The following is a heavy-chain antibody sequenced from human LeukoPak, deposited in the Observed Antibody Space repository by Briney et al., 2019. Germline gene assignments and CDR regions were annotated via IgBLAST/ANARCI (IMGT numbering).Heavy chain of an antibody. D-gene: IGHD2-2*01. CDR3: ARETAAAAIDY. V-gene: IGHV3-23*01. J-gene: IGHJ4*02. CDR2: ISDSGGST. CDR1: GFSFSTYA. Sequence: GGSLRLSCAASGFSFSTYASSWVRQAPGKGLHWVSKISDSGGSTYYADSVKGRFTISRDNSRNTLYLQMNSLSVEDTAIYYCARETAAAAIDYWGQGNLVTVSS.